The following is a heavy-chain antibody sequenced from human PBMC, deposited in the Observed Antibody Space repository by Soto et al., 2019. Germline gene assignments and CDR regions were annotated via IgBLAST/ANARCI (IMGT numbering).Heavy chain of an antibody. Sequence: QVQLQESGPGLVKPSGTLSLTCAVSGGSISSSNWWSWVRQPPGKGLEWIGEIYHSGSTNYNPSLKSRVTISVDKSKNQFSLKLSSVTAAYTAVYYCARGPLYYYDSSGCYFDYWGQGTPVTVSS. J-gene: IGHJ4*02. CDR2: IYHSGST. V-gene: IGHV4-4*02. CDR1: GGSISSSNW. CDR3: ARGPLYYYDSSGCYFDY. D-gene: IGHD3-22*01.